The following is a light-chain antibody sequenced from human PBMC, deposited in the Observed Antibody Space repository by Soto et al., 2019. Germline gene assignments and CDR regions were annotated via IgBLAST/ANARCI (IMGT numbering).Light chain of an antibody. V-gene: IGLV2-14*01. Sequence: QSVLKQPASVSGSPGPSITISCTGTSSDVGGYDYVSWYQLHPGKAPKLMVFEVSNRPSGVSYRFSGSKSGNTASLTISGLQAEEEADYFCSSYSISTAYLFGTGTKVTVL. CDR1: SSDVGGYDY. J-gene: IGLJ1*01. CDR3: SSYSISTAYL. CDR2: EVS.